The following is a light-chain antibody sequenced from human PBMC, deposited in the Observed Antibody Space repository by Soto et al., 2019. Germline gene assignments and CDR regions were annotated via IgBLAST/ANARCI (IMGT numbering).Light chain of an antibody. V-gene: IGKV1-12*02. Sequence: DIQMTQSPSSVSASVGDRVTITCRASQGIGTWLAWYQQKPGKSPKLLIYAASSLQSGVPSRFSGSGFGTDFTLTISSLQPEDFAIYYCQQANSFPFTFGPGTKVDIK. CDR3: QQANSFPFT. J-gene: IGKJ3*01. CDR1: QGIGTW. CDR2: AAS.